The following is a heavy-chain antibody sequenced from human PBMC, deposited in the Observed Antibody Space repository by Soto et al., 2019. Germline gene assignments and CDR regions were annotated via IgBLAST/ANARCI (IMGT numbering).Heavy chain of an antibody. CDR3: ARDAPPADY. CDR1: GYTFTSYA. J-gene: IGHJ4*02. Sequence: QVQLVQSGAEVKKPGASVKVSCKASGYTFTSYAISWVRQAPGQGLEWMGWISTYNGNTTYTQKFQGIVTMTTDTSTSTAYRELRSLRSDDTAVYYCARDAPPADYWGQGTLVTVSS. CDR2: ISTYNGNT. V-gene: IGHV1-18*01.